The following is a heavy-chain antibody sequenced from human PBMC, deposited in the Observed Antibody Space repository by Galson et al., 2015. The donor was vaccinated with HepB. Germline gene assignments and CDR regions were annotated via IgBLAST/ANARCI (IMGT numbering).Heavy chain of an antibody. CDR1: GGSVSHGDYY. CDR2: IYSGGST. Sequence: TLSLTCTVSGGSVSHGDYYWSWIRQTPGKGLEWLGYIYSGGSTYYNPSLKSRVTISVDTPNSQVSLRLSSVTAADTAVYYCAKALAYCHFTWFDPWGQGTLVTVSS. D-gene: IGHD1-26*01. V-gene: IGHV4-30-4*01. J-gene: IGHJ5*02. CDR3: AKALAYCHFTWFDP.